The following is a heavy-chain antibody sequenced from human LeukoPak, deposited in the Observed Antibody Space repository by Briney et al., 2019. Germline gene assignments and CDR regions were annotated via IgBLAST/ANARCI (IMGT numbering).Heavy chain of an antibody. V-gene: IGHV3-33*01. D-gene: IGHD1-26*01. J-gene: IGHJ4*02. CDR2: IWYDGSNK. Sequence: GSLRLSCAASGFTFTNYGMHWVRQAPGKGLEWVAVIWYDGSNKYYADSVKGRFTISRDNSKNTLYLQMNSLRAEDTAVYYCARDRGSYSTGFGEYWGQGTLVTVSS. CDR3: ARDRGSYSTGFGEY. CDR1: GFTFTNYG.